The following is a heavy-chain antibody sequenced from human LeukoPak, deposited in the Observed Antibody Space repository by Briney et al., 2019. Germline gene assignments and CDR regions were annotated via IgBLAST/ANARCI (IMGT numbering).Heavy chain of an antibody. CDR3: ARVGYCSSTSCSYFDY. CDR2: IIPLFVTP. D-gene: IGHD2-2*01. Sequence: SVKVSCKASGGTFSSYPISWVRQAPGQGLEWMGGIIPLFVTPKYAQNFQGRVTITADESTSTAYMELSSLRSDDTAVYYCARVGYCSSTSCSYFDYWGQGTLVTVSS. V-gene: IGHV1-69*01. J-gene: IGHJ4*02. CDR1: GGTFSSYP.